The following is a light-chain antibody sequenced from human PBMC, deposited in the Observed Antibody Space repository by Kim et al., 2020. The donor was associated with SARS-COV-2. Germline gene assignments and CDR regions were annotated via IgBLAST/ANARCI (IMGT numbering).Light chain of an antibody. Sequence: DIQMTQSPSSLSASVGDRVTITCQASQDISSYLNWYQKKPGKAPKLLISDESNLETGVPSKFSGSGSGTDFTFTISSLQPEDIATYYCQRYDNIPSFTFGPGTKVDIK. J-gene: IGKJ3*01. CDR2: DES. CDR1: QDISSY. CDR3: QRYDNIPSFT. V-gene: IGKV1-33*01.